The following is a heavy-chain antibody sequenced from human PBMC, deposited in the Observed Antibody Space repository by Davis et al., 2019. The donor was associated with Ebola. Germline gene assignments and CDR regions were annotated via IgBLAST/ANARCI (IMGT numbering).Heavy chain of an antibody. CDR2: ISRSGNSI. Sequence: GESLKISCAGSGFSFSDYNMNWVRQAPGKGLEWISSISRSGNSILYADSVKGRFTISRDKGKKSLYLQMNNLRDEDTATYYCARASPHDLTLDVIPGGLVGLKKGIRVAQDEYSGFDTWGQGTMVIVSS. V-gene: IGHV3-48*02. D-gene: IGHD2/OR15-2a*01. CDR1: GFSFSDYN. J-gene: IGHJ3*02. CDR3: ARASPHDLTLDVIPGGLVGLKKGIRVAQDEYSGFDT.